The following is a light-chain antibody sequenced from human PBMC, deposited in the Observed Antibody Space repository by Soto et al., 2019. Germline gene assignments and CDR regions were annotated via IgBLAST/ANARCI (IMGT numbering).Light chain of an antibody. CDR3: SSYAGSNNFVV. V-gene: IGLV2-8*01. Sequence: QSALTQPPSASGSPGQSVTISCTGTSSDVGGYNYVSWYQQHPGKAPKLVIYEVTKRPSGVPDRFSGSKSGNTASLTVSGLQAEDEADYYCSSYAGSNNFVVFGGGTKLTFL. CDR2: EVT. CDR1: SSDVGGYNY. J-gene: IGLJ2*01.